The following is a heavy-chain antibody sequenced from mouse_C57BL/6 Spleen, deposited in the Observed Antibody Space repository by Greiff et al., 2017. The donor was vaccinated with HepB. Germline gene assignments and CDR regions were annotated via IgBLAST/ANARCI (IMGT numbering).Heavy chain of an antibody. D-gene: IGHD1-1*01. Sequence: EVNLVESGEGLVKPGGSLKLSCAASGFTFSSYAMSWVRQTPEKRLEWVAYISSGGDYIYYADTVKGRFTISRDNARNTLYLQMSSLKSEDTAMYYCTREGNYYGSTFDYWGQGTTLTVSS. CDR2: ISSGGDYI. CDR3: TREGNYYGSTFDY. J-gene: IGHJ2*01. V-gene: IGHV5-9-1*02. CDR1: GFTFSSYA.